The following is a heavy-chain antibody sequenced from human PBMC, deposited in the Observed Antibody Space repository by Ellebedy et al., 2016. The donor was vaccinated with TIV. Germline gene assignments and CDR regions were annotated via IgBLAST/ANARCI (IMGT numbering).Heavy chain of an antibody. D-gene: IGHD2-15*01. Sequence: MPSETLSLTCTVSGYSISRGYYWGWIRQPPGKGLEWIGNIYHSGNTYYNPSLKNRVTISVDTSKNQFSLKLSSVPAADTAVYYCARDPVVAATPLDYWGQGTLVTVSS. CDR3: ARDPVVAATPLDY. J-gene: IGHJ4*02. CDR1: GYSISRGYY. CDR2: IYHSGNT. V-gene: IGHV4-38-2*02.